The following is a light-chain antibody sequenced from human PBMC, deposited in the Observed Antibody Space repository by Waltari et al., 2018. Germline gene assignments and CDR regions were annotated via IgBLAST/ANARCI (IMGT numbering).Light chain of an antibody. V-gene: IGKV1-5*03. J-gene: IGKJ4*01. CDR1: QSIINW. CDR3: QQYNGN. CDR2: KAS. Sequence: DIQMTQSPSTLCASVGDRVTITCRASQSIINWLAWYQQKQGKAPKLLIYKASGLESGVPSRFSGSGSGTGFTLTISSLQPNDFATYYCQQYNGNFGGGTKVEIK.